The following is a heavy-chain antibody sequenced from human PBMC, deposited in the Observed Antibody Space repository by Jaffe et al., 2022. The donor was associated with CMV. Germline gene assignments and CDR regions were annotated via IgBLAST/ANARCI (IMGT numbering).Heavy chain of an antibody. J-gene: IGHJ6*02. D-gene: IGHD1-26*01. Sequence: QVQLQESGPGLVKPSETLSLTCTVSGGSISSYYWSWIRQPPGKGLEWIGYIYYSGSTNYNPSLKSRVTISVDTSKNQFSLKLSSVTAADTAVYYCARDGSSLFHLNYYGMDVWGQGTTVTVSS. CDR2: IYYSGST. CDR3: ARDGSSLFHLNYYGMDV. CDR1: GGSISSYY. V-gene: IGHV4-59*01.